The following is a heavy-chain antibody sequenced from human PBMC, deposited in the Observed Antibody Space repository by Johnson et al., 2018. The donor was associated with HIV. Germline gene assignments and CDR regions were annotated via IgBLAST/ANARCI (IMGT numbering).Heavy chain of an antibody. CDR1: GFTVSSNY. J-gene: IGHJ3*01. CDR3: ARAPHDAFDV. V-gene: IGHV3-53*01. Sequence: VQLVESGGGLIQPGGSLRLSCAASGFTVSSNYMSWVRQAPGKGLEWVSVIYSGGNTYYIDSVKGRFTISRDNSDNTMYLQMNSLRDEDTAVYYCARAPHDAFDVWGQGTMVTVSS. CDR2: IYSGGNT.